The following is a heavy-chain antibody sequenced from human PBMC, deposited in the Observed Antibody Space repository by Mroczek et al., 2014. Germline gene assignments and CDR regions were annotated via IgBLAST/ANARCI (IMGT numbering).Heavy chain of an antibody. J-gene: IGHJ3*02. CDR1: GYTFTGYY. V-gene: IGHV1-2*02. CDR2: INPNSGGT. CDR3: ARGLVTAIPNDAFDI. Sequence: SGAEVKKPGASVKVSCKASGYTFTGYYMHWVRQAPGQGLEWMGWINPNSGGTNYAQKFQGRVTMTRDTSISTAYMELSRLRSDDTAVYYCARGLVTAIPNDAFDIWGQGTMVTVSS. D-gene: IGHD2-21*02.